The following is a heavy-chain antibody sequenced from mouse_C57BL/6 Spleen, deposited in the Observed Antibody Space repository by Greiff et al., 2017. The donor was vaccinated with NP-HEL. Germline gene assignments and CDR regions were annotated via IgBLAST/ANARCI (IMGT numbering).Heavy chain of an antibody. J-gene: IGHJ2*01. V-gene: IGHV1-15*01. CDR1: GYTFTDYE. D-gene: IGHD3-2*02. CDR2: IDPETGGT. Sequence: QVQLQQSGAELVRPGASVTLSCKASGYTFTDYEMHWVKQTPVHGLEWIGAIDPETGGTAYNQKFKGKAILTADKSSSTAYMELRSLTSEDSAVYYCTKEDSSGSFDYWGQGTTLTVAS. CDR3: TKEDSSGSFDY.